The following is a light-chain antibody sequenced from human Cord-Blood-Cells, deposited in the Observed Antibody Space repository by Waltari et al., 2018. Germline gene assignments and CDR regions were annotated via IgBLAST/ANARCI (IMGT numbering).Light chain of an antibody. CDR2: DVS. V-gene: IGLV2-11*01. J-gene: IGLJ3*02. CDR1: SSGVGGYKY. CDR3: CSYAGSYTWV. Sequence: QSALTQPRSVSGSPGQSVTVSCTGTSSGVGGYKYVSWYQQHPGKAPKLMIYDVSKRPSGVPDRFSGSKSGNTASLTISGLQAEDEADYYCCSYAGSYTWVFGGGTKLTVL.